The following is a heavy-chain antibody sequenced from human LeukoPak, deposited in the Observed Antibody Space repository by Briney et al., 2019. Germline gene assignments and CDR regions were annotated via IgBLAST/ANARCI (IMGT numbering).Heavy chain of an antibody. CDR1: GGSISGYF. CDR2: IYYSGST. V-gene: IGHV4-59*01. J-gene: IGHJ6*02. D-gene: IGHD5-24*01. CDR3: ARDSPRRGMDV. Sequence: SETLSLTCTVSGGSISGYFWSWIRQPPGKGLEWIGYIYYSGSTNYNPSLKSRVTISVDTSKNQFSLKLSSVTAADTAVYYCARDSPRRGMDVWGQGTTVTVSS.